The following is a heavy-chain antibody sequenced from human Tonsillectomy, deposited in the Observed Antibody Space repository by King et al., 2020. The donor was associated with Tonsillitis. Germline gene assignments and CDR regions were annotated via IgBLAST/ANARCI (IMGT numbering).Heavy chain of an antibody. CDR3: ARGPGAYVPGTTVRAFPVHYGMDV. J-gene: IGHJ6*02. D-gene: IGHD1-7*01. V-gene: IGHV3-7*01. CDR1: GFTFSTYW. Sequence: VQLVESGGGLVQPGGSLRLSCAASGFTFSTYWMSWVRQAPGKGLEWVANIKEDGSEEYYVDSERGRFTISRDNAKNSLYLQMNSLRAEDTAVYYCARGPGAYVPGTTVRAFPVHYGMDVWGQGTTVTVSS. CDR2: IKEDGSEE.